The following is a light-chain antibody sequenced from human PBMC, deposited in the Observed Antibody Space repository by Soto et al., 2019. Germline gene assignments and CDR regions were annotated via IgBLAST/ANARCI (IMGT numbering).Light chain of an antibody. Sequence: QSVLTQPASVSGSPGQSITISCTGTSSDIGGYNSVSWYQQHPGKAPKLMIYEVSNRPSGVYNRFSGSKSGNTASLTISGLQAEDEAYYYCSSFTSSGTGVFGGGTKLTVL. CDR2: EVS. CDR1: SSDIGGYNS. V-gene: IGLV2-14*01. J-gene: IGLJ3*02. CDR3: SSFTSSGTGV.